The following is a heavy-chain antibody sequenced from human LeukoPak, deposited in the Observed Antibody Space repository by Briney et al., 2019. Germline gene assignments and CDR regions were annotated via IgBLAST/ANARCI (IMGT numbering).Heavy chain of an antibody. CDR2: IIPILGIA. D-gene: IGHD6-25*01. CDR1: GGTFSSYA. V-gene: IGHV1-69*04. Sequence: SVKVSCKASGGTFSSYAISWVRQAPGQGPEWMGRIIPILGIANYAQKFQGRVTITADKSTSTAYMELSSLRSEDTAVYYCARVVRLGPDYWGQGTLVTVSS. J-gene: IGHJ4*02. CDR3: ARVVRLGPDY.